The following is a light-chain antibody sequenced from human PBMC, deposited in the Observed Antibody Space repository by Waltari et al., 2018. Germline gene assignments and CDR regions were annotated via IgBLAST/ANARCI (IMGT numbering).Light chain of an antibody. J-gene: IGKJ4*01. CDR3: QQYKSYSLLT. V-gene: IGKV1-5*03. Sequence: DIQMTQSPSTLSASVGDRVTITCRASQSISNWLAWYQQKPGKAPKLLIYKASTLESGVPSRFSGSGSGTEFTLTISSLQPDDFATYYCQQYKSYSLLTFGGWTKVEIK. CDR1: QSISNW. CDR2: KAS.